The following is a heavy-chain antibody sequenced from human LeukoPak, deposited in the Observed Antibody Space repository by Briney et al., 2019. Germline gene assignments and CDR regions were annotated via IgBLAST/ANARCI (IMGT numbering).Heavy chain of an antibody. V-gene: IGHV1-18*01. CDR2: ISAYNSNT. CDR1: GYTFTSYG. D-gene: IGHD2-2*01. J-gene: IGHJ5*02. CDR3: ARDGCSSTSCGWFDP. Sequence: ASVKVSCKASGYTFTSYGISWVRQAPGQGLEWMGWISAYNSNTNYAQKLQGRVTMTTDTSTSTAYMELRSLRSDDTAVYYCARDGCSSTSCGWFDPWGQGTLVTVSS.